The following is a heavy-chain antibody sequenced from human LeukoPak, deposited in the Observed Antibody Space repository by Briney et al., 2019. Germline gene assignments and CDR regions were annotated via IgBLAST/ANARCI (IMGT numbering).Heavy chain of an antibody. D-gene: IGHD3-22*01. Sequence: GGSLRLSCAASGFTFSNAWMSWVRQAPGKGLEWVGRIKSKSDGGTTDYAATVEGRFTISRDDSKNTLYLQMNSLKTEDTAVYYCTTGSYYDTTDYWGQGTLVTVSS. CDR2: IKSKSDGGTT. V-gene: IGHV3-15*01. CDR3: TTGSYYDTTDY. CDR1: GFTFSNAW. J-gene: IGHJ4*02.